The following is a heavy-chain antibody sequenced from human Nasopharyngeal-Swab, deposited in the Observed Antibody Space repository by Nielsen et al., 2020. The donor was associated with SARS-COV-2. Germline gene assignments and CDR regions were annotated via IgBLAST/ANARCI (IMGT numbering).Heavy chain of an antibody. V-gene: IGHV6-1*01. CDR1: GIGGSSNSAA. CDR2: TYYRSKWYN. Sequence: QIHSLSCAIVGIGGSSNSAAWNWIRQSPSRGLEWLGRTYYRSKWYNDYAVSVKSRITINPDTSKNQFSLQLNSVTPEDTAVYYCARGTGPTYYFDYWGQGTLVTVSS. D-gene: IGHD1-1*01. CDR3: ARGTGPTYYFDY. J-gene: IGHJ4*02.